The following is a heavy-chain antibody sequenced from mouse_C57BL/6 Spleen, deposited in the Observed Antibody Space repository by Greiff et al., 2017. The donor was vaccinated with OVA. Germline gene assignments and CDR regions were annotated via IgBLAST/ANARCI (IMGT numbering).Heavy chain of an antibody. V-gene: IGHV1-15*01. CDR2: IDPETGGT. D-gene: IGHD2-1*01. Sequence: ESGAELVRPGASVTLSCKASGYTFTDYEMHWVKQTPVHGLEWIGAIDPETGGTAYYQKFKGKAILTADKSSSTAYMELRSLTSEDSAVYYCTRRGNFYYGNSGDYWGQGTTLTVSS. CDR1: GYTFTDYE. CDR3: TRRGNFYYGNSGDY. J-gene: IGHJ2*01.